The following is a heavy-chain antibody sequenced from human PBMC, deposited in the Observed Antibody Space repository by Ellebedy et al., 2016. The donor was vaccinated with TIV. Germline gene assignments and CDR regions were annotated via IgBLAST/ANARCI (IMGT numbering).Heavy chain of an antibody. D-gene: IGHD1-1*01. CDR3: ARPGKPYAIDY. Sequence: GESLKISCAASGFTFSDYYMNWLRQAPGQVLEWVSSISSSSTIYYADSVKGRFTISRDNAKNSLYLQIKSLRAEETAVYYCARPGKPYAIDYWGQGILVTVSS. CDR1: GFTFSDYY. J-gene: IGHJ4*02. CDR2: ISSSSTI. V-gene: IGHV3-69-1*01.